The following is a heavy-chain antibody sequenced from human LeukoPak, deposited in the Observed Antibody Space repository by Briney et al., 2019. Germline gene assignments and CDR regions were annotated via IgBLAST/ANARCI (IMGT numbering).Heavy chain of an antibody. V-gene: IGHV4-34*01. D-gene: IGHD5-18*01. CDR3: ARGIQLWFENAFDI. CDR1: GGSFSGYY. J-gene: IGHJ3*02. Sequence: SETLSLTCAVYGGSFSGYYWSWIRQPPGKGLEWIGEINHSGSTNYNPSLKSRVTISVDTSKNQFSLKLSPVTAADTAVYYCARGIQLWFENAFDIWGQGTMVTVSS. CDR2: INHSGST.